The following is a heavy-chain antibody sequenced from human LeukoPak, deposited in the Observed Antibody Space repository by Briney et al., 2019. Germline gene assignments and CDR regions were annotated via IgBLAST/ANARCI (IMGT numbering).Heavy chain of an antibody. CDR2: ILPIFGTA. CDR3: ARSLYGYSYGDNFDY. J-gene: IGHJ4*02. Sequence: ASVKVSCKASGGTFSSYAISWVRQAPGQGLEWMGRILPIFGTANYAQKFQGRVTITTDESTSTAYMELSSLRSEDTAVYYCARSLYGYSYGDNFDYWGQGTLVTVSS. CDR1: GGTFSSYA. D-gene: IGHD5-18*01. V-gene: IGHV1-69*05.